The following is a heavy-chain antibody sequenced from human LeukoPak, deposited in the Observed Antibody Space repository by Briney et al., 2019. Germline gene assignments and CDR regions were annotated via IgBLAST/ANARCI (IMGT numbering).Heavy chain of an antibody. CDR2: IIPIFGTA. CDR1: GYTFTSYY. D-gene: IGHD1-26*01. J-gene: IGHJ4*02. Sequence: SVKVSCKASGYTFTSYYMHWVRQAPGQGLEWMGGIIPIFGTANYAQKFQGRVTITADESTSTAYMELSSLRSEDTAVYYCARDRETYFDYWGQETLVTVSS. CDR3: ARDRETYFDY. V-gene: IGHV1-69*13.